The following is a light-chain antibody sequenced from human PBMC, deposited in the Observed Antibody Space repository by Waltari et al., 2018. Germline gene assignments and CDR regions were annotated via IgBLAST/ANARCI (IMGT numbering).Light chain of an antibody. CDR3: MQALQTPYI. V-gene: IGKV2-28*01. CDR1: QRLLHSNGYNY. CDR2: LAS. Sequence: DIVMTQSPLSLPVTPGEPASISCRSSQRLLHSNGYNYLAWYLQKPGQSPQLLIYLASSRVPGVPDRFSGGGSGTDFTLKISRVEAEDVGVYYCMQALQTPYIFGQGTKLEIK. J-gene: IGKJ2*01.